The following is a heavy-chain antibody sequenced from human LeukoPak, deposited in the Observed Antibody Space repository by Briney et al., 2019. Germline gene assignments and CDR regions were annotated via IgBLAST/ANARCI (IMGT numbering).Heavy chain of an antibody. V-gene: IGHV3-23*01. Sequence: GGSLRLSCVASGFTFDTFAMSWVRQAPGKGLEWVSGIGNTETYYADSVKGRFTISRDNSKSTIYLHMNNLRAEDAALYYCARDGQAFNSNWDYFEYWGQGTPVTVSS. CDR2: IGNTET. CDR1: GFTFDTFA. CDR3: ARDGQAFNSNWDYFEY. D-gene: IGHD7-27*01. J-gene: IGHJ4*02.